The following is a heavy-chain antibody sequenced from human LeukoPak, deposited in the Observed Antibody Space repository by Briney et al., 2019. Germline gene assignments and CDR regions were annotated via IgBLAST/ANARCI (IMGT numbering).Heavy chain of an antibody. V-gene: IGHV4-4*02. Sequence: SETLSLTCAVSGGSISSSNWWSWVRQPPGKGLEWTAEICHSGSTNYKPSLKSRVTISVDKSKNQFSVKVSSVTAADTAVYYCASRESYSYLGVEYWGQGTLVTVSS. CDR2: ICHSGST. D-gene: IGHD5-18*01. CDR3: ASRESYSYLGVEY. CDR1: GGSISSSNW. J-gene: IGHJ4*02.